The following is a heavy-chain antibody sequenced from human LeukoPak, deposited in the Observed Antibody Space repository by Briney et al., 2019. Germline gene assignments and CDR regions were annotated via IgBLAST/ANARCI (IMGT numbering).Heavy chain of an antibody. J-gene: IGHJ4*02. CDR3: ARDRGYFDS. V-gene: IGHV3-21*01. CDR2: ITSSSNYI. CDR1: GFTFSIYS. Sequence: GGSLRLSCAASGFTFSIYSMNWVRQPPGKGREWLSSITSSSNYIFYADSAKGRLTISRDNVQNSLYLQMNSLIAEDTAMYYCARDRGYFDSWGQGSLVTVSS.